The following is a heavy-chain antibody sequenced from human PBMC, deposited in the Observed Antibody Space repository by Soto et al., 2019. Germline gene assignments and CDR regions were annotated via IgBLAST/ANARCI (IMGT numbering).Heavy chain of an antibody. CDR2: IIPILGTP. J-gene: IGHJ4*02. CDR1: GDTFSTYS. V-gene: IGHV1-69*08. D-gene: IGHD3-22*01. CDR3: ARERSRYDRSGYYRPDY. Sequence: ASVKVSCKASGDTFSTYSISWVRQAPGQGLEWLGGIIPILGTPSCAQRFQGRVTITADKSTSTAYMELSSLRSEDTAVYYCARERSRYDRSGYYRPDYWGQGTLVTVSS.